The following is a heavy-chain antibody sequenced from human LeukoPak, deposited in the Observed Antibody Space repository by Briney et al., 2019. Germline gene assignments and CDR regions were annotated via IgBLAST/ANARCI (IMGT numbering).Heavy chain of an antibody. J-gene: IGHJ3*02. CDR3: ARDTDSSGYGAFDI. Sequence: SETLSLTCTVSGGSISSGGYYWSWLRQHPGKGLEWIGYIYYSGSTYYNPSLKSRVTISVDTSKNQFSLKLSSVTAADTAVYYCARDTDSSGYGAFDIWGQGTMVTVSS. V-gene: IGHV4-31*03. CDR1: GGSISSGGYY. D-gene: IGHD3-22*01. CDR2: IYYSGST.